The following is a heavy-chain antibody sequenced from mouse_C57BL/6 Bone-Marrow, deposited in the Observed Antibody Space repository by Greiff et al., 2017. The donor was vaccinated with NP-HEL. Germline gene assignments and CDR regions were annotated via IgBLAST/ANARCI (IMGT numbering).Heavy chain of an antibody. D-gene: IGHD1-1*01. CDR1: GFTFSSYG. J-gene: IGHJ1*03. CDR3: ARPTVGRGYFDV. Sequence: EVMLVESGGDLVKPGGSLKLSCAASGFTFSSYGMSWVRQTPDKRLEWVATISSGGSYTYYPDSVKGRFTISRDNAKNTLYLQMSSLKSEDTAMYYCARPTVGRGYFDVWGTGTTVTVSS. CDR2: ISSGGSYT. V-gene: IGHV5-6*01.